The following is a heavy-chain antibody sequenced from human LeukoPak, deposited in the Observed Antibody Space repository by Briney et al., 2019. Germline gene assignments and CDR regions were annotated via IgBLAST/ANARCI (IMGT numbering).Heavy chain of an antibody. CDR1: GFTFSSYA. D-gene: IGHD3-3*01. Sequence: PGGSLRLSCAASGFTFSSYAMSWVRQAPGKGLEWVSAISDSGGYTYYADSVKGRFTISRDNSKTTVYLQMNSLRAEDTAVYYCAKGKRFLEWLIDYWGQGTLVTVSS. CDR2: ISDSGGYT. CDR3: AKGKRFLEWLIDY. J-gene: IGHJ4*02. V-gene: IGHV3-23*01.